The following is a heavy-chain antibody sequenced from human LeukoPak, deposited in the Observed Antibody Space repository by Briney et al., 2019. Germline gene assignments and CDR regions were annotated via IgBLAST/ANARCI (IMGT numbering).Heavy chain of an antibody. J-gene: IGHJ2*01. CDR2: ISYSGSS. CDR3: ARDSPMVRGLTGYFDL. D-gene: IGHD3-10*01. Sequence: PSETLSLTCTVSGVSISGYYWSWIRQPPGKGLEWIGYISYSGSSNYNPSLKSRVTISVDTSKNQFSLNLSSVTAADTAKHYCARDSPMVRGLTGYFDLWGRGTVVTVSS. CDR1: GVSISGYY. V-gene: IGHV4-59*01.